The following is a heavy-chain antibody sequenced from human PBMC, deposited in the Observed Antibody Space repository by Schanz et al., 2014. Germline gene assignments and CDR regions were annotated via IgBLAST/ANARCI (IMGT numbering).Heavy chain of an antibody. CDR1: GFPFSDYF. CDR3: TRDVRLDRRGNWFDP. CDR2: IGNGGVTI. V-gene: IGHV3-11*01. D-gene: IGHD1-1*01. J-gene: IGHJ5*02. Sequence: VQLLESGGGLVQPGGSLRLSCAASGFPFSDYFMAWIRQPPGRGLEWVSYIGNGGVTIYYADSVKGRFTISRDNAKNSLFLQMNSLRVEDSAVYYCTRDVRLDRRGNWFDPWGQGTLVTVSS.